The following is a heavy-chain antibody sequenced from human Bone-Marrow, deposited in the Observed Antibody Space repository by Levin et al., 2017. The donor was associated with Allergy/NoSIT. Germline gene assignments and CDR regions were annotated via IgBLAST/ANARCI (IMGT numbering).Heavy chain of an antibody. Sequence: PGGSLRLSCAASGFTFSSYAMHWVRQAPGKGLEWVAVISYDGSNKYYADSVKGRFTISRDNSKNTLYLQMNSLRAEDTAVYYCARSQNPADSSSWYDYYYYYGMDVWGQGTTVTVSS. V-gene: IGHV3-30*04. CDR1: GFTFSSYA. CDR3: ARSQNPADSSSWYDYYYYYGMDV. D-gene: IGHD6-13*01. J-gene: IGHJ6*02. CDR2: ISYDGSNK.